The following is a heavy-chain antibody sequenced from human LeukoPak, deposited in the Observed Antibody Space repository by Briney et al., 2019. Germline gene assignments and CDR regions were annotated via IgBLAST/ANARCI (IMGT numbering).Heavy chain of an antibody. Sequence: TSETLSLTCAVYGGSVSGYYWSWIRQPPGKGLEWVGEINHSGSTNYNPSLKSRITISVDTSKNQFSLKLSSVTAADTAVYYCARDPLYYDILTGYYGPFDYWGQGTLVTVSS. CDR3: ARDPLYYDILTGYYGPFDY. V-gene: IGHV4-34*01. D-gene: IGHD3-9*01. J-gene: IGHJ4*02. CDR2: INHSGST. CDR1: GGSVSGYY.